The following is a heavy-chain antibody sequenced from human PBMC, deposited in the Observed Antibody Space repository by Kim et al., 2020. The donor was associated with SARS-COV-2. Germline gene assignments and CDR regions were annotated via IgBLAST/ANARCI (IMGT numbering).Heavy chain of an antibody. CDR3: ARADDFWGEGFDH. CDR2: INPSGGST. CDR1: GYSFTSYY. J-gene: IGHJ4*02. V-gene: IGHV1-46*01. D-gene: IGHD3-3*01. Sequence: ASVKVSCKASGYSFTSYYIHWVRQAPGQGLEWIAIINPSGGSTTYAQKFQGRVTMTRDTSTTTVYLELSSLRSEDTAVYYCARADDFWGEGFDHWGQGTL.